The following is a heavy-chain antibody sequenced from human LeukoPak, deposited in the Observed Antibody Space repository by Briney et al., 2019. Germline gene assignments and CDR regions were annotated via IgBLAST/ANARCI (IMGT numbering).Heavy chain of an antibody. D-gene: IGHD3-22*01. Sequence: PSETLSLTCAVYGGSFSGYYWSRIRQPPGKGLEWIGEINHSGSTNYNPSLKSRVTISVDTSKNQFSLKLSSVTAADTAVYYCARAADYYDSSGYSHWGQGTLVTVSS. CDR1: GGSFSGYY. CDR3: ARAADYYDSSGYSH. CDR2: INHSGST. V-gene: IGHV4-34*01. J-gene: IGHJ4*02.